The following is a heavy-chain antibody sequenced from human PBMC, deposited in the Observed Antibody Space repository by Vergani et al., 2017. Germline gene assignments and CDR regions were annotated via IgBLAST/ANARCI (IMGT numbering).Heavy chain of an antibody. CDR1: GFTFDDYA. V-gene: IGHV3-9*01. Sequence: EVQLVESGGGLVQPGRSLRLSCAASGFTFDDYAMHWVRQAPGKGLEWVSGISWNSGSIGYADSVKGRFTISRDIAKNTLYLQVRSLRLVDTGVYHCVRGRGLCAGGRCYTEAWDVWVQGTPVTDSS. D-gene: IGHD2-2*02. CDR2: ISWNSGSI. J-gene: IGHJ6*02. CDR3: VRGRGLCAGGRCYTEAWDV.